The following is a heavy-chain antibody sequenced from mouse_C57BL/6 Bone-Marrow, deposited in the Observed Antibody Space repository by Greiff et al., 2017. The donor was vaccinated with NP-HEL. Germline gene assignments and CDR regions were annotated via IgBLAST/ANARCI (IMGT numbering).Heavy chain of an antibody. V-gene: IGHV10-1*01. Sequence: EVQLVESGGGLVQPKGSLTLSCAASGFSFNTYAMKWVRQAPGKGLEWVARIRSKSNNYATYYADSVKDRFTISRDDSESMLYLKMNNLKTEDTAMYYCVRRDSNYVMDYWGQGTSVTVSS. CDR1: GFSFNTYA. CDR3: VRRDSNYVMDY. J-gene: IGHJ4*01. D-gene: IGHD2-5*01. CDR2: IRSKSNNYAT.